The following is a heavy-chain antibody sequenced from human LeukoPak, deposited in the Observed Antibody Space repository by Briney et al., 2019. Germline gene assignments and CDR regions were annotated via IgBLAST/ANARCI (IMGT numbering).Heavy chain of an antibody. CDR1: GGSISSYY. CDR2: IYTSGST. Sequence: SETLSLTCTVSGGSISSYYWSWIRQPAGKGLEWIGRIYTSGSTNYNPSLKSRVTMSVDTSKNQFSLKLSSVTAADTAVYYCARYRGSSGWYGVNWFDPWGQGTLVTVSS. J-gene: IGHJ5*02. CDR3: ARYRGSSGWYGVNWFDP. V-gene: IGHV4-4*07. D-gene: IGHD6-19*01.